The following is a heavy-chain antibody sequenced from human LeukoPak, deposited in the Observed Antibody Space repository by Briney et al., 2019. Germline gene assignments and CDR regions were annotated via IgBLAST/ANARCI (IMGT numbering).Heavy chain of an antibody. CDR2: IQSNVNNE. V-gene: IGHV3-30*02. CDR1: GITFRNHG. J-gene: IGHJ4*02. Sequence: PGGSLRLSCAASGITFRNHGLHWVRQAPGKGLEWVAFIQSNVNNEYYADSVKGRFTISRDNSKNTVYLQMNSLRDEDTAIYYCAKDKGVFYFDYWGQGTLITVSS. D-gene: IGHD2-8*01. CDR3: AKDKGVFYFDY.